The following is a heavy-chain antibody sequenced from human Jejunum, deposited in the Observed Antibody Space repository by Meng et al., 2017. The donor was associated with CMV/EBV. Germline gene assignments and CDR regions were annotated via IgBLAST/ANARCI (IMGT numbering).Heavy chain of an antibody. J-gene: IGHJ4*02. CDR3: VVGHDSRKVAY. D-gene: IGHD2-15*01. V-gene: IGHV3-53*01. Sequence: SCKVSGVSVGISHMNWVRQAPGKELEWVSVICSGDTTHYADSVKGRFIISRDNSMNTLYLQMDSLRAEDTAVYYCVVGHDSRKVAYWGQGTLVTVSS. CDR2: ICSGDTT. CDR1: GVSVGISH.